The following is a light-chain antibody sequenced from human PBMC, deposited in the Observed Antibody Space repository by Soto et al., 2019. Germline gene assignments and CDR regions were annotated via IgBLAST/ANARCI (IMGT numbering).Light chain of an antibody. CDR1: QSLNSNS. Sequence: EIVLTQFPGTLSLSPGERANLSCRASQSLNSNSLVWYHQKPGQTPRLLISSASRGATGIPDRFSGSGSGTDLPLTILRLHPDELAVYSCHQSGLPPLTFGPANRLDV. V-gene: IGKV3-20*01. J-gene: IGKJ3*01. CDR3: HQSGLPPLT. CDR2: SAS.